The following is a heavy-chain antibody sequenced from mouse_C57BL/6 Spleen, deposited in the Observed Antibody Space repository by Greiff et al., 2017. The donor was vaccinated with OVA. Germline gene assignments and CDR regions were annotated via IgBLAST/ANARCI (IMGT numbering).Heavy chain of an antibody. CDR1: GYTFTGYW. Sequence: QVQLKESGAELMKPGASVKLSCKATGYTFTGYWIEWVKQRPGHGLEWIGEILPGSGSTNYNEKFKGKATFTADTSSNTAYMQLSSLTTEDSAIYYCASEGGYDGGTYYAMDYWGQGTSVTVSS. V-gene: IGHV1-9*01. CDR2: ILPGSGST. J-gene: IGHJ4*01. D-gene: IGHD2-2*01. CDR3: ASEGGYDGGTYYAMDY.